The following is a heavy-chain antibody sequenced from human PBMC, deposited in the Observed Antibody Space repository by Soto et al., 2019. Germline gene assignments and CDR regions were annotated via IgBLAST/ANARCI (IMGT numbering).Heavy chain of an antibody. Sequence: SETLSLTCTVSGGSISSGDYYWSWIRQPPGKGLEWIGYIYYSGSTYYNPSLKSRVTISVDTSKNQFSLKLSSVTAADTAVYYCARGVTMIVVVRPAFDIWGQGTMVTVSS. CDR1: GGSISSGDYY. V-gene: IGHV4-30-4*01. J-gene: IGHJ3*02. CDR3: ARGVTMIVVVRPAFDI. D-gene: IGHD3-22*01. CDR2: IYYSGST.